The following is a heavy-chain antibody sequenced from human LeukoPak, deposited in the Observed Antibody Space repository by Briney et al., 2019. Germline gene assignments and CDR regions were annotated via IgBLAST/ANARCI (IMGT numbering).Heavy chain of an antibody. V-gene: IGHV3-23*01. CDR3: AKAVQEYYGIPVD. CDR1: GFTFSSYA. J-gene: IGHJ4*02. CDR2: ISGRGGST. D-gene: IGHD6-19*01. Sequence: GGSLRLSCAASGFTFSSYAMSWVRQAPGKGLEWVSAISGRGGSTYGDSVKGRFTISRDSSKSTLYLQMNSLRGEDTAIYYCAKAVQEYYGIPVDWGQGTLVTVSS.